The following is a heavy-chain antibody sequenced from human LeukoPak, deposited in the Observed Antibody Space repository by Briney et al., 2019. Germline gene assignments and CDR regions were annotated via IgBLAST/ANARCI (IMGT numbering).Heavy chain of an antibody. CDR3: ARMAGERDY. D-gene: IGHD1-1*01. CDR2: INHTGST. J-gene: IGHJ4*02. Sequence: SETLSLTCAVYGGSFSGYYWSWIRQPPGKGLEWIGEINHTGSTNYNLSIKSRVTISVDTSKNQFSLKLSSVTAADTAVYYCARMAGERDYWGQGTLVTVSS. CDR1: GGSFSGYY. V-gene: IGHV4-34*01.